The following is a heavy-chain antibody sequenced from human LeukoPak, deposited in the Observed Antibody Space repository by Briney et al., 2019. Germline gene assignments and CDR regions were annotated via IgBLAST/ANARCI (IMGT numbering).Heavy chain of an antibody. CDR2: IKQDGSEK. V-gene: IGHV3-7*01. CDR3: ARDGFVGAADY. CDR1: EFIFRGYW. J-gene: IGHJ4*02. D-gene: IGHD6-13*01. Sequence: GGSLILSCAASEFIFRGYWINWVRQAPGKGLEWVANIKQDGSEKQYVDSVRGRFTISRDNAKNPLYLQMNSLRVEDTAVYYCARDGFVGAADYWGQGTLVTVSS.